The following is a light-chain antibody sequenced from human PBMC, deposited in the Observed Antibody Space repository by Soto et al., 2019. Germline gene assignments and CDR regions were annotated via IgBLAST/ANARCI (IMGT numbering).Light chain of an antibody. CDR3: QQADSLPIT. J-gene: IGKJ5*01. Sequence: DIRLTQSPSSVSASVGDRVTITCRASQVMSSWLAWYQQKPGKAPKLLIFAASTLQKGVPSRFSGSGSRTEFSRTISSLQPEDSATYYCQQADSLPITFGQGTRLEIK. CDR1: QVMSSW. CDR2: AAS. V-gene: IGKV1D-12*01.